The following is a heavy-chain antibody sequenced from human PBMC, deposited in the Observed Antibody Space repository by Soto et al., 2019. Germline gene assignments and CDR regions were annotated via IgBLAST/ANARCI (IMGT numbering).Heavy chain of an antibody. CDR2: ISNGGTIT. J-gene: IGHJ4*02. Sequence: EVQLLQSGGGLVQPGGSLRLSCSASGFPFSTYGMSWVRQAPGKGLEWVSSISNGGTITYYADSVKGRLTISRDNSKNAVYLQMDSLGADDTDVYYCAKGGRETIWSEGYWGQGTLVIVSS. CDR3: AKGGRETIWSEGY. D-gene: IGHD2-8*02. V-gene: IGHV3-23*01. CDR1: GFPFSTYG.